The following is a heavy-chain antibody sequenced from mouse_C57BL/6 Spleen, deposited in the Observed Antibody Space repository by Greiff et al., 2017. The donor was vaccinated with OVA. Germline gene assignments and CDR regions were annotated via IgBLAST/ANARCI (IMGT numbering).Heavy chain of an antibody. D-gene: IGHD3-3*01. J-gene: IGHJ3*01. CDR3: SSSVLGGFAY. V-gene: IGHV1-61*01. CDR1: GYTFTSYW. CDR2: IYPSDSET. Sequence: VKLQQPGAELVRPGSSVKLSCKASGYTFTSYWMDWVKQRPGQGLEWIGNIYPSDSETHYNQKFKDKATLTVDKSSSTAYMQLSSLTSEDSAVYYCSSSVLGGFAYWGQGTLVTVSA.